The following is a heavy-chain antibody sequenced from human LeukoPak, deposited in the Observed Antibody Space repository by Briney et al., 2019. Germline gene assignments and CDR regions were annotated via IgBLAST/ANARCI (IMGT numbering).Heavy chain of an antibody. J-gene: IGHJ1*01. V-gene: IGHV3-49*04. CDR3: TRDYGLEPLQYFQH. CDR1: EFTFGDYA. CDR2: IRSKAYGGTT. D-gene: IGHD1-1*01. Sequence: GGSLRLSCTASEFTFGDYAMSWVRQAPGKGLEWIGFIRSKAYGGTTEYAASVKGRLTISRDDSKSIAYLQMNSLKTEDTAVYYCTRDYGLEPLQYFQHWGQGTLVTVSS.